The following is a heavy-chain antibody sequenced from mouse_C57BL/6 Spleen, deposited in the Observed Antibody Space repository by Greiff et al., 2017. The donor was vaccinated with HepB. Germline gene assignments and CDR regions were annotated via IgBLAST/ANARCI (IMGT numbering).Heavy chain of an antibody. Sequence: EVKVEESGGGLVQPGGSMKLSCVASGFTFSNYWMNWVRQSPEKGLEWVAQIRLKSDNYATHYAESVKGRFTISRDDSKSSVYLQMNNLRAEDTGIYYCTGFYYYGFDYWGQGTTLTVSS. CDR3: TGFYYYGFDY. CDR2: IRLKSDNYAT. CDR1: GFTFSNYW. D-gene: IGHD1-1*01. J-gene: IGHJ2*01. V-gene: IGHV6-3*01.